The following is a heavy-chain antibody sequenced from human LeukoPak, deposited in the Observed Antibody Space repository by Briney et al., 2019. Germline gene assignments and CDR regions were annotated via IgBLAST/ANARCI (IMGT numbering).Heavy chain of an antibody. CDR1: GGSISSYY. CDR3: ARSTSAAGTVTKYQNDY. J-gene: IGHJ4*02. Sequence: SETLSLTCTVSGGSISSYYWSWIRQPPGKGLEWIGYIYYSGSTNYNPSLTSRVTISVDTSKNQFSLKLSSVTAADTAVYYCARSTSAAGTVTKYQNDYWGQGTLVTVSS. CDR2: IYYSGST. D-gene: IGHD4-17*01. V-gene: IGHV4-59*01.